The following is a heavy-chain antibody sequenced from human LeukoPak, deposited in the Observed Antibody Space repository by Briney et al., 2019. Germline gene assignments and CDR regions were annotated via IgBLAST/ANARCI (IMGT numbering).Heavy chain of an antibody. J-gene: IGHJ5*02. V-gene: IGHV3-73*01. Sequence: GGSLRLSCAASGFIFSDSAMHWVRQASGKGLEWVGRIRSKANNYATTYAASVKGRFTISRDDSKNTAYLQMNSLKIEDTAVYYCARATLIAAAGNWFDPWGQGTLVTVSS. D-gene: IGHD6-13*01. CDR3: ARATLIAAAGNWFDP. CDR1: GFIFSDSA. CDR2: IRSKANNYAT.